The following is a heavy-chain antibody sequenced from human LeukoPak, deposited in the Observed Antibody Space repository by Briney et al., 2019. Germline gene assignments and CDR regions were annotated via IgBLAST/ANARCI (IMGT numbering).Heavy chain of an antibody. CDR1: GGTFSSYA. V-gene: IGHV1-69*05. Sequence: SVKVSCKASGGTFSSYAISWVRQAPGQGLEWMGGIIPIFGTANYAQKFQGRVTMTTDTSASTAYMELRSLRSDDTAVYYCARASDLDSFDYWGQGTLVTVSS. CDR2: IIPIFGTA. CDR3: ARASDLDSFDY. J-gene: IGHJ4*02.